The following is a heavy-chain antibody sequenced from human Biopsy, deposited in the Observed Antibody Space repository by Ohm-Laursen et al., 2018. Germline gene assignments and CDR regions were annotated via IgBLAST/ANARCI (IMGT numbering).Heavy chain of an antibody. V-gene: IGHV1-69*04. D-gene: IGHD3-3*01. CDR1: GYTFTSYD. Sequence: SSVKVSCKASGYTFTSYDITWVRQASGQGLEWVGRIVPILGHLNYAQRFQGRVSITADKSTTYVYMELSRLTSGDTAVYYCAADADGYYTEFDYWGPGTPVTVSS. CDR3: AADADGYYTEFDY. J-gene: IGHJ4*02. CDR2: IVPILGHL.